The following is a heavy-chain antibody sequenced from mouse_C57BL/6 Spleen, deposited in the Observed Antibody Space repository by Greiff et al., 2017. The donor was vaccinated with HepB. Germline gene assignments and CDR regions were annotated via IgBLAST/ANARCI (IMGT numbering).Heavy chain of an antibody. D-gene: IGHD1-1*01. CDR2: IDPETGGT. CDR1: GYTFTDYE. V-gene: IGHV1-15*01. CDR3: TILFSY. Sequence: VQLVESGAELVRPGASVTLSCKASGYTFTDYEMHWVKQTPVHGLEWIGAIDPETGGTAYNQKFKGKAILTADKSSSTAYMELRSLTSEDSAVYYCTILFSYWGQGTLVTVSA. J-gene: IGHJ3*01.